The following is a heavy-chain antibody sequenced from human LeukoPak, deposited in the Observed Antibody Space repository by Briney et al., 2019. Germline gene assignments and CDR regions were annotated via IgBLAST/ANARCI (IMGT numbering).Heavy chain of an antibody. V-gene: IGHV3-30*04. CDR1: GFTFSSYA. CDR3: ASEGGRGSYFDY. D-gene: IGHD3-16*01. CDR2: ISYDGSNK. Sequence: GRSLRPSCAASGFTFSSYAMHWVRQAPGKGLEWVAVISYDGSNKYYADSVKGRFTISRDNSKNTLYLQMNSLRAEDTAVYYCASEGGRGSYFDYWGQGTLVTVSS. J-gene: IGHJ4*02.